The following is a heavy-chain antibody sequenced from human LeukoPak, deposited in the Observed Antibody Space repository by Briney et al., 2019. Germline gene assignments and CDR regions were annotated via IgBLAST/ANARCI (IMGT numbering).Heavy chain of an antibody. J-gene: IGHJ4*02. V-gene: IGHV1-18*01. CDR1: GYTFTSYG. Sequence: ASVKVSCKASGYTFTSYGISWVRQAPGQGLEWMGRISAYNGNTNYAQKLQGRVTMTTDTSTSTAYMELRSLRSDDTAVYYCARDYLGANYGDHRLSSSFDYWGQGTLVTVSS. CDR3: ARDYLGANYGDHRLSSSFDY. CDR2: ISAYNGNT. D-gene: IGHD4-17*01.